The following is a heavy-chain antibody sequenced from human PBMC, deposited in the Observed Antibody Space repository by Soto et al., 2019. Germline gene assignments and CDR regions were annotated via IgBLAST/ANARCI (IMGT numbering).Heavy chain of an antibody. CDR1: GGTFSDFT. J-gene: IGHJ3*02. CDR3: ARYWSAGTLYGAFDI. Sequence: QVQLVQSGSEVKKPGSSVKVSCKASGGTFSDFTLSWLRQAPGRGLEWMGGIIPMIGATNNAQKLKGRLTVTADKSTGTVYLELNSLRSDDTAVYYCARYWSAGTLYGAFDIWGQGTEVTVSP. D-gene: IGHD2-15*01. V-gene: IGHV1-69*06. CDR2: IIPMIGAT.